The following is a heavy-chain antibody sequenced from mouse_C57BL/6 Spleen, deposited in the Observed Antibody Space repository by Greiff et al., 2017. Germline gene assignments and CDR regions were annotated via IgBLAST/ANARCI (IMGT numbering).Heavy chain of an antibody. J-gene: IGHJ2*01. Sequence: VPVKQSGAELVRPGASVKLSCTASGFNINDDYMHWVKQRPEQGLEWIGWIDPENGDTEYATKFQGKATIPADTSSNTAYLQLSSLTSEDTAVDCCTATMGGYWGQGTTLTVSS. CDR3: TATMGGY. D-gene: IGHD2-3*01. CDR1: GFNINDDY. V-gene: IGHV14-4*01. CDR2: IDPENGDT.